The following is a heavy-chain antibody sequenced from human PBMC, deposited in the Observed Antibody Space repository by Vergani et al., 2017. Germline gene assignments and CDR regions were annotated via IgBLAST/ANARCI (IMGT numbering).Heavy chain of an antibody. CDR3: AKQYVGTSDC. J-gene: IGHJ4*02. V-gene: IGHV3-30*02. D-gene: IGHD1-26*01. CDR2: IDFKGNDA. CDR1: GFTFSSDG. Sequence: QMQLVESGGGVIQPGGSLRLSCAASGFTFSSDGMQWVRQAPGKGLEWVALIDFKGNDAYHTDSVRGRFIISRDNSKNTLYLQMNSLRVEDTALYYCAKQYVGTSDCWGQGTLVTVSS.